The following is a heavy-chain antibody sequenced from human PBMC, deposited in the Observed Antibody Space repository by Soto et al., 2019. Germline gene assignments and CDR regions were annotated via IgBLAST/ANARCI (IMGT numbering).Heavy chain of an antibody. CDR1: GYSFTNYW. CDR3: ARRGYCSGGSCYSKRYYYYYMDV. D-gene: IGHD2-15*01. V-gene: IGHV5-51*01. Sequence: LKISCKGSGYSFTNYWIGWVRQMPGKGLEWMGIIDPGDTDTKYSPSFQGQVTISADKSISTAYLQWSSLKASDTAMYYCARRGYCSGGSCYSKRYYYYYMDVWGKGTTVTVS. CDR2: IDPGDTDT. J-gene: IGHJ6*03.